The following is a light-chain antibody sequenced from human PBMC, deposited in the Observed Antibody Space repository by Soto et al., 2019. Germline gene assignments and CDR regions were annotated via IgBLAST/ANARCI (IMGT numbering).Light chain of an antibody. CDR2: QVT. CDR1: SSDVGGYNY. Sequence: QAALTQPASVSGSPGQSITISCTGTSSDVGGYNYVSWYQHHPGKAPKLLIYQVTNRPSRVSNRFSGSKSGNTASLTISGLQADDEADYYCTSYSSSDIFYVFGTGTKV. CDR3: TSYSSSDIFYV. V-gene: IGLV2-14*01. J-gene: IGLJ1*01.